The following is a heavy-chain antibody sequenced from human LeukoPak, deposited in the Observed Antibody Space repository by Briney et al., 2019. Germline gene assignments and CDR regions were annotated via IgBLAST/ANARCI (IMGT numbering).Heavy chain of an antibody. CDR1: GYSFNTYW. Sequence: GESLKISCKGSGYSFNTYWIGWVRPMPGKGLEWMGIIYPGDSDTKYSPSFQGQVTISADKSISTAYLQWSSLKASDTAMYYCARRRDLYSGSYYPFDYWGQGTLVTVSS. D-gene: IGHD1-26*01. J-gene: IGHJ4*02. CDR2: IYPGDSDT. V-gene: IGHV5-51*01. CDR3: ARRRDLYSGSYYPFDY.